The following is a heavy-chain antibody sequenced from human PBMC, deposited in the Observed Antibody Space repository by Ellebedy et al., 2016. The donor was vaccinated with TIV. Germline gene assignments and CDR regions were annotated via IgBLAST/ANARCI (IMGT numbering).Heavy chain of an antibody. CDR2: ISSSGSYL. J-gene: IGHJ4*02. Sequence: PGGSLRLSCAASGFTFSSYTINWVRQTPGKGLEWVSSISSSGSYLYYADSVKGRFTISRDNAKNSLYLQMNSLRVDDTAVYHCATSRARVYWGQGTLVTVSS. CDR3: ATSRARVY. CDR1: GFTFSSYT. V-gene: IGHV3-21*01.